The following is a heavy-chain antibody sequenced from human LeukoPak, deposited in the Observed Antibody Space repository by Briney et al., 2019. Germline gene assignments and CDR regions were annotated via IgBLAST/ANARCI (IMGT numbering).Heavy chain of an antibody. CDR3: ARGGYYDSSGYYRDY. V-gene: IGHV4-61*01. D-gene: IGHD3-22*01. CDR2: IYYSGST. CDR1: GGSVSSGSYY. Sequence: SETLSLTCTVSGGSVSSGSYYWSWIRQPPGKGLEWIGYIYYSGSTNYNPSLKSRVTISVDTSKNQFSLKLSSVTAADTAVYYCARGGYYDSSGYYRDYWGQGTLVTVSS. J-gene: IGHJ4*02.